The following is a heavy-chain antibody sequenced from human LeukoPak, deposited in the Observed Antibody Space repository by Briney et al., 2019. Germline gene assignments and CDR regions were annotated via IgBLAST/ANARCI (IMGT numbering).Heavy chain of an antibody. CDR1: GFTFSTYA. CDR3: ARGVGRSRAFDI. Sequence: GGSLRLSCAASGFTFSTYAMHCVPEAPGKGREWVAVISYDGSNKYYADSVRGRFTISRDNAKNTLYLQMSSLRAEDTAVYYCARGVGRSRAFDIWGQGTMVSVSS. CDR2: ISYDGSNK. V-gene: IGHV3-30-3*01. J-gene: IGHJ3*02. D-gene: IGHD2-15*01.